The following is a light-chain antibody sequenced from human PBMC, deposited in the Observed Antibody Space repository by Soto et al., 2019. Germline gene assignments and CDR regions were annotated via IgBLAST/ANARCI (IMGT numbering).Light chain of an antibody. CDR1: QDINTY. Sequence: DIQLTQSPSFLSASVGDRVTITCRASQDINTYLAWYQQKPGKAPKLLIFAASTLQNGVPSRFSGSGSGTEFTVTITSQQPEDFATYYCQQRKSYPFTFVQGTRLEIK. J-gene: IGKJ5*01. CDR2: AAS. CDR3: QQRKSYPFT. V-gene: IGKV1-9*01.